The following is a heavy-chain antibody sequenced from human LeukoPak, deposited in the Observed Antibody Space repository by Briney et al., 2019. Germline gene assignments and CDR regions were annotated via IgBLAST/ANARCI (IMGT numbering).Heavy chain of an antibody. Sequence: ASVKVSCKVSGDTLTELSMHWVRQAPGKGLEWMGGFDPEDGETMSAQNLQGRLTMPEDTSTDTAYMELSSLRSEDTAVYYCATVYYYDSSGYRGAFDIWGQGTMVTVSS. J-gene: IGHJ3*02. D-gene: IGHD3-22*01. CDR1: GDTLTELS. CDR2: FDPEDGET. V-gene: IGHV1-24*01. CDR3: ATVYYYDSSGYRGAFDI.